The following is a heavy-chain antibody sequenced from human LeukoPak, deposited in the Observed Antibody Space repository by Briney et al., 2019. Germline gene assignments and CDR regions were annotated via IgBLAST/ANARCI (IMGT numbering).Heavy chain of an antibody. CDR2: ISAYNGNT. J-gene: IGHJ3*02. V-gene: IGHV1-18*01. D-gene: IGHD3-10*01. CDR1: GYTFTSYG. CDR3: ARGGYGSGSPRRDAFDI. Sequence: GASVKVSCKASGYTFTSYGISWVRQAPGQGLEWMGWISAYNGNTNYAQKLQGRVTMTTDTSTSTAYMELRGLRSDDTAVYYCARGGYGSGSPRRDAFDIWGQGTMVTVSS.